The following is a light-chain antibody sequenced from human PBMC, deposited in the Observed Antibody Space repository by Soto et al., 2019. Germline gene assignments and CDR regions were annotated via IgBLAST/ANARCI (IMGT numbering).Light chain of an antibody. CDR1: QSVSNN. Sequence: EIVLTQSPATLSLSPGERATLSCRASQSVSNNYLAWYQQKPGQAPRLLIYGASTRATGIPARFSGSGSGTEFTLTISNLQSEDFAVYFCQQYHNWPPITFGQGTRLAIK. CDR2: GAS. CDR3: QQYHNWPPIT. J-gene: IGKJ5*01. V-gene: IGKV3D-15*01.